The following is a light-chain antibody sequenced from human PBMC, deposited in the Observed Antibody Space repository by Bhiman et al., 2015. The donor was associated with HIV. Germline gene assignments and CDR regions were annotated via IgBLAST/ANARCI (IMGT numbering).Light chain of an antibody. CDR2: EDN. CDR1: SSNIGNNY. CDR3: GTWDSSLSAWV. Sequence: QSVLTQPPSLSAAPGQRITISCSGSSSNIGNNYVSWYQQFPGTAPKLLIYEDNKRPSGIPERFSGSKSGTSATLGITGLQTGDEADYYCGTWDSSLSAWVFGGGTKLTVL. J-gene: IGLJ3*02. V-gene: IGLV1-51*02.